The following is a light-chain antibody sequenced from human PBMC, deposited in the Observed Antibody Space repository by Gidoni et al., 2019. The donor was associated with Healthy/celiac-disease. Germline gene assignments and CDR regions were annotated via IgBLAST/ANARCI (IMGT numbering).Light chain of an antibody. CDR3: RRTYNASLT. Sequence: DIQLTQSPSSLSASVGDRVTITCRVSQDIRSYLNWYTQKPGKVPKLLIYSASNLQSGVPSRFCGSGSWTNFSLTISSLQPEDVSTDYGRRTYNASLTFGGGTKVEIK. V-gene: IGKV1-27*01. CDR2: SAS. J-gene: IGKJ4*01. CDR1: QDIRSY.